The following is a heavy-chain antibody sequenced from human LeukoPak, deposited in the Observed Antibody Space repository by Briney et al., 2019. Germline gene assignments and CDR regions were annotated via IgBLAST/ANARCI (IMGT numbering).Heavy chain of an antibody. CDR3: AKDLELWSGSDYFDY. Sequence: GGSLRLSCAASGFTFSSYSMNWVRQAPGKGLEWVSYISSSSSTIYYADSVKGRFTISRDNAKNSLYLQMNSLRAEDTAVYYCAKDLELWSGSDYFDYWGQGTLVTVSS. V-gene: IGHV3-48*01. J-gene: IGHJ4*02. CDR1: GFTFSSYS. D-gene: IGHD3-10*01. CDR2: ISSSSSTI.